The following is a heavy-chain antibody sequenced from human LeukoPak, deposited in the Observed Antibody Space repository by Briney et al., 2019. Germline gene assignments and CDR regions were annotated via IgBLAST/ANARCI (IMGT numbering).Heavy chain of an antibody. D-gene: IGHD3-10*01. CDR2: IYPGDSDT. V-gene: IGHV5-51*01. J-gene: IGHJ6*02. CDR1: GYIFTSYW. CDR3: ASLKRGHHYYYYYYGMDV. Sequence: GESLKISCKGSGYIFTSYWIGWVRQMPGKGLEWMVIIYPGDSDTRYSPSFQGQVTISADKSISTAYLQWSTLKASDTAMYYCASLKRGHHYYYYYYGMDVWGQGTTVTVSS.